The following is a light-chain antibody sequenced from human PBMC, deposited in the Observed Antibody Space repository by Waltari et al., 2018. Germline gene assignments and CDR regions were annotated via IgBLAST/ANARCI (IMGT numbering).Light chain of an antibody. CDR1: QSVTRA. CDR2: GAS. V-gene: IGKV3-20*01. CDR3: QHYLRLPVT. J-gene: IGKJ1*01. Sequence: EIVLTQSPGTLSLSPGESATLPCRTNQSVTRALAWYQQKPGQAPRLLIYGASNRATGIPDRFSGSGSGTDFSLTISSLEPEDFAVYYCQHYLRLPVTFGQGTKVEVK.